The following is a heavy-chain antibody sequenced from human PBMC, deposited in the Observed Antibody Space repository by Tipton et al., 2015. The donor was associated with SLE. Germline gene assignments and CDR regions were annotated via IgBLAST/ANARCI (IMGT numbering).Heavy chain of an antibody. J-gene: IGHJ3*02. Sequence: SLRLSCAASGFTVSSNYMSWVRQAPGKGLEWVSVIYSGGNTYYADSVKGRFTISRHNSKNTLYLQMNSLRAEDTAVYYCARAPVAAPSYDAFDIWGQGTMVTVSS. CDR2: IYSGGNT. CDR1: GFTVSSNY. V-gene: IGHV3-53*04. D-gene: IGHD6-6*01. CDR3: ARAPVAAPSYDAFDI.